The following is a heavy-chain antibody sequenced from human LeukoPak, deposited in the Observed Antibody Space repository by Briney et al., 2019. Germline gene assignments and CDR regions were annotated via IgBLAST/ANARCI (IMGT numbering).Heavy chain of an antibody. J-gene: IGHJ6*03. Sequence: SETLSLTCTVSAGSVSSSDYYWGWIRQSPGKGLEWIGRISYSGKTYYNPSLKSRVTISVDTSKNHFSLRLSSVTAADTAVYYCSRLTHSYYSDTSGYYPYYYVDVWGEGTTATVSS. D-gene: IGHD3-22*01. CDR2: ISYSGKT. V-gene: IGHV4-39*02. CDR1: AGSVSSSDYY. CDR3: SRLTHSYYSDTSGYYPYYYVDV.